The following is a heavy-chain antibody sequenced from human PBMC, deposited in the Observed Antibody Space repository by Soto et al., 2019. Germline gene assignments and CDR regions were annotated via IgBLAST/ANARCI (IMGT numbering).Heavy chain of an antibody. Sequence: QLQLQESGPGLVKSSETMSLTCSVSGASVSSSHYWGWIRQPPGKGLEWMGSVSYSGSPYYSPSFKSRITISVDTSKNQFSLRVRSVTATDTAVYFCARHYNTGAVFDYWGQGKLVTVSS. CDR3: ARHYNTGAVFDY. D-gene: IGHD1-20*01. CDR1: GASVSSSHY. J-gene: IGHJ4*02. CDR2: VSYSGSP. V-gene: IGHV4-39*01.